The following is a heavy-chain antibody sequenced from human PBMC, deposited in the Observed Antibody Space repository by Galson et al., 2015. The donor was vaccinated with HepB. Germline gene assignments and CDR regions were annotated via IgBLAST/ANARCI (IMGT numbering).Heavy chain of an antibody. D-gene: IGHD3-10*01. CDR1: GFTFSAHY. V-gene: IGHV3-11*01. CDR3: ARVSKRDTYFHGSGTYSYFDY. Sequence: SLRLSCAASGFTFSAHYMTWIRQAPGKGLEWVSHISSRGTTIYYADSVKGRFTISRDNAKTSLYLQMNSLRAEDTAVYYCARVSKRDTYFHGSGTYSYFDYWGQGTLVTVSS. CDR2: ISSRGTTI. J-gene: IGHJ4*02.